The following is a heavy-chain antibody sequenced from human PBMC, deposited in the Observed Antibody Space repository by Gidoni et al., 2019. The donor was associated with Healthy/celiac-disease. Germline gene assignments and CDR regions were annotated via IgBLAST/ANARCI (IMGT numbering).Heavy chain of an antibody. CDR1: GYTFTSYY. V-gene: IGHV1-46*01. D-gene: IGHD3-22*01. Sequence: QVQLVQSGAEVKKPGASVKVSCKASGYTFTSYYMHWVRQAPGQGLEWMGIINPSGGSTSYAQKFQGRVTMTRDTSTSTVYMELSSLRSEDTAVYYCARDPPVYYYDSSGYYYYYGMDVWGQGTTVTVSS. CDR3: ARDPPVYYYDSSGYYYYYGMDV. CDR2: INPSGGST. J-gene: IGHJ6*02.